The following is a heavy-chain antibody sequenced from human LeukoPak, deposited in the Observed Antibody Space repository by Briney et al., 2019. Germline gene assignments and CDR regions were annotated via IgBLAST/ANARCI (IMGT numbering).Heavy chain of an antibody. CDR3: ARDRGSGWYLGY. V-gene: IGHV3-21*01. CDR1: GFTFSSYS. CDR2: ISSSSSYI. D-gene: IGHD6-19*01. J-gene: IGHJ4*02. Sequence: GGSLRLFCAASGFTFSSYSMNWVRQAPGKGLEWVSSISSSSSYIYYADSVKGRFTISRDNAKNSLYLQMNSLRAEDTAVYYCARDRGSGWYLGYWGQGTLVTVSS.